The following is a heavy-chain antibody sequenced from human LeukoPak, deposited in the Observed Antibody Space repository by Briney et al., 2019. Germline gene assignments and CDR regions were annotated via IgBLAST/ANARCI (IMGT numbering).Heavy chain of an antibody. D-gene: IGHD3-10*01. CDR3: ARDFADASGNYCLDY. J-gene: IGHJ4*02. Sequence: GGSLRLFCAASGFTFSSYAMRWVRQAPGRGLEYVSAINSNGGTTYYANSVKCRFTISRDNSKNTLYLQMGSLSAGDLALYYCARDFADASGNYCLDYWGQGTLVTVSS. CDR2: INSNGGTT. CDR1: GFTFSSYA. V-gene: IGHV3-64*01.